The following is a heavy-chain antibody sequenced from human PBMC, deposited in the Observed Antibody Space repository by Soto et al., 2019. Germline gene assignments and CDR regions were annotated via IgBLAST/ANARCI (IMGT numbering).Heavy chain of an antibody. CDR1: GGTFNTYA. J-gene: IGHJ4*02. CDR2: IIPIFGIK. Sequence: QMQLVQSGAEVKERGSSVKISCKTSGGTFNTYALTWVRQAPGQGLEWIGGIIPIFGIKNVAQRFQGRVTINADDSLTTAYMEMTSLRSDDTDVYYCAKEAGDHWGQGTLVTVSS. V-gene: IGHV1-69*01. D-gene: IGHD3-10*01. CDR3: AKEAGDH.